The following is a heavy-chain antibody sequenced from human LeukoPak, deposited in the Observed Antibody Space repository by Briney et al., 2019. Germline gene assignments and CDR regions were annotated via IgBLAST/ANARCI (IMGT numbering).Heavy chain of an antibody. J-gene: IGHJ3*02. Sequence: PSETLSLTCTDSGGSISSYYLSWIRQPPGKGLEWIGYIYYSGSTNYNPSLKSRVTISVDTSKNQFSLKLSSVTAADTAVYYCARLAVVIGAFDIWGQGTMVTVSS. CDR1: GGSISSYY. V-gene: IGHV4-59*01. D-gene: IGHD3-22*01. CDR3: ARLAVVIGAFDI. CDR2: IYYSGST.